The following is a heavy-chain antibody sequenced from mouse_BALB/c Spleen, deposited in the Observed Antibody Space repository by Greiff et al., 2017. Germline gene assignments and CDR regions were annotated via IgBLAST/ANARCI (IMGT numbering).Heavy chain of an antibody. CDR1: GFTFSSYA. CDR3: ARVGSSSGYYAMDY. J-gene: IGHJ4*01. D-gene: IGHD1-1*01. V-gene: IGHV5-6-5*01. CDR2: ISSGGST. Sequence: EVKLMESGGGLVKPGGSLKLSCAASGFTFSSYAMSWVRQTPEKRLEWVASISSGGSTYYPDSVKGRFTISRDNARNILYLQMSSLRSEDTAMYYCARVGSSSGYYAMDYWGQGTSVTVSS.